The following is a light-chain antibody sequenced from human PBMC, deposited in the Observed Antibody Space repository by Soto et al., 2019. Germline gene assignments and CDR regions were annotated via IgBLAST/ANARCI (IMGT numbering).Light chain of an antibody. V-gene: IGKV1-39*01. CDR1: QSISSY. CDR2: AAS. CDR3: QQSYITLWT. J-gene: IGKJ1*01. Sequence: DIQMTQSPSTLTASVGDRVTITCRGSQSISSYLNWYQQKPGKAPKLLIYAASSLQSGVPSRFSGSGSGTDFTLTISSLKPEDFATYYCQQSYITLWTFGQGTKVEIK.